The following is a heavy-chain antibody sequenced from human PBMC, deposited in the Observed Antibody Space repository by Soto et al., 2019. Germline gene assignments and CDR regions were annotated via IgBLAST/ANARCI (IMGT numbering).Heavy chain of an antibody. D-gene: IGHD6-13*01. CDR2: IDSSGEK. V-gene: IGHV2-26*01. J-gene: IGHJ5*02. CDR1: GLSITDSEMG. CDR3: ARRQLAVAVSPWCDP. Sequence: QVTLKESGPVLVKPTETLTLRCTVSGLSITDSEMGVSWIRQPPGQPLEWLAHIDSSGEKTYRTFLKSRLAISTDTSKSQIVLTMTNRDPADTATYYCARRQLAVAVSPWCDPWGQGIPVTVSS.